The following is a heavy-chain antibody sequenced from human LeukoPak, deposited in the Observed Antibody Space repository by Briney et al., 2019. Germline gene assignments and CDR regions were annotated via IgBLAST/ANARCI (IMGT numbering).Heavy chain of an antibody. J-gene: IGHJ1*01. CDR2: ISAYNGNT. V-gene: IGHV1-18*01. D-gene: IGHD2-21*02. CDR3: ASGPVDCGGDCYPNAEYFQH. Sequence: GASVKVSCKASGYTFTSYGISWVRQAPGQGLEWMGWISAYNGNTNYAQKLQGRVTMTTDTSTSTAYMELRSLRSDDTAVYYCASGPVDCGGDCYPNAEYFQHWGQGTLVTVSS. CDR1: GYTFTSYG.